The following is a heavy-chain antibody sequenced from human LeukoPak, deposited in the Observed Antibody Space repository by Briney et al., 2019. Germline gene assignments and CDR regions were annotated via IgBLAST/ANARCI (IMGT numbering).Heavy chain of an antibody. J-gene: IGHJ5*02. V-gene: IGHV3-43*02. D-gene: IGHD4-17*01. Sequence: PGGSLRLSCAASGFIVDDYAMYWVRQAPGKGLEWVSLMSGDGGSTYYADSVKGRFTISRDNSKNSLFLQMNSLRAEDTAVYYCARRPTVTTPLTAWGQGTLVTVSS. CDR3: ARRPTVTTPLTA. CDR2: MSGDGGST. CDR1: GFIVDDYA.